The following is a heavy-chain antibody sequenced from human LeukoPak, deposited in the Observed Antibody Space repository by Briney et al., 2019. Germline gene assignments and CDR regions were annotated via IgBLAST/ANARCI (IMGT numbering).Heavy chain of an antibody. Sequence: SGGSLRLSCAASGFTFSSYAMHWVRQAPGKGLEWVAVISYDGSNKYYADSVKGRFTISRGNSKNTLYLQMNSLRAEDTAVYYCARENDQTNGGIAAAGTSPDAFDIWGQGTMVTVSS. CDR2: ISYDGSNK. J-gene: IGHJ3*02. V-gene: IGHV3-30*04. CDR3: ARENDQTNGGIAAAGTSPDAFDI. CDR1: GFTFSSYA. D-gene: IGHD6-13*01.